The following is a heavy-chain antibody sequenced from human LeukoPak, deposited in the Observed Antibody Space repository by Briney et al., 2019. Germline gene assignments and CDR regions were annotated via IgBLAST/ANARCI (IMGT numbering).Heavy chain of an antibody. Sequence: SETLSLTCAVYGGSFSGYYWSWIRQPPGKGLEWIGEINHSGSTNYNPSLKSRVTISVDTSKNQFSLKLSSVTAADTAVYYCARDYYYHYYGMDVWGQGTTVTVSS. CDR2: INHSGST. J-gene: IGHJ6*02. V-gene: IGHV4-34*01. CDR3: ARDYYYHYYGMDV. CDR1: GGSFSGYY.